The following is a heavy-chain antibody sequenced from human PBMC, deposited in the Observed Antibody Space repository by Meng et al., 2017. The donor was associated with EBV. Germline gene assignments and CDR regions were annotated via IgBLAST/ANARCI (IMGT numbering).Heavy chain of an antibody. CDR3: ARAPDNWNDGPYY. CDR2: IIPLIGTA. D-gene: IGHD1-20*01. V-gene: IGHV1-69*01. CDR1: GGTFSSYA. J-gene: IGHJ4*02. Sequence: VALVESGAGLMKHGCSVEVSCQASGGTFSSYAIRWVRQDPGEGVEWMGGIIPLIGTANYEQKFQGRVTITADESTSTAYMELSSLRSEDTAVYYCARAPDNWNDGPYYWGQGTLVTVSS.